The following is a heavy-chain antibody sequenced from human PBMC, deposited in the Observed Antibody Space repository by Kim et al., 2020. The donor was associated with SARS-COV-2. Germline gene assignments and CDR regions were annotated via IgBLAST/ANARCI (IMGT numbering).Heavy chain of an antibody. V-gene: IGHV1-46*04. CDR2: ISPRSGNT. CDR3: ARELNGSAPDY. Sequence: ASVKVSCKASGYTFTNYNIHWVRQAPGQGLEWMGLISPRSGNTLYAQKLQGRVTMTRDTSTSTVYMELSSLTSEDTAVYYCARELNGSAPDYWGQGTLV. J-gene: IGHJ4*02. CDR1: GYTFTNYN. D-gene: IGHD2-8*01.